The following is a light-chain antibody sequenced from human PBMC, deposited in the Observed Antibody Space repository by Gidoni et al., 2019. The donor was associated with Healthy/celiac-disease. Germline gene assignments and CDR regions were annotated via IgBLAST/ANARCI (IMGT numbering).Light chain of an antibody. J-gene: IGKJ2*01. CDR2: GAS. CDR3: QQYNNWPPLYT. CDR1: QSGSSN. V-gene: IGKV3-15*01. Sequence: ELVMPQSPANLSVSTAERATLSCRASQSGSSNLAWYQQKPGQAPRLLIYGASTRATGIPARFSGSGSGTEFTLTISSLQSEDFAVYYCQQYNNWPPLYTFGQGTKLEIK.